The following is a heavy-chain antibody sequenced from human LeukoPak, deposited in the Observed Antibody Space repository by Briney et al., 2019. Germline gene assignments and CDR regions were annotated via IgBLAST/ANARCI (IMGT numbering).Heavy chain of an antibody. CDR1: GYTFTSYY. CDR2: INPSGGST. CDR3: ARRAMTGFDY. D-gene: IGHD3-9*01. J-gene: IGHJ4*02. V-gene: IGHV1-46*01. Sequence: ASVKVSCKASGYTFTSYYMHWVRQAPGQGLEWMGIINPSGGSTSYAQKLQGRVTMTTDTSTSTAYMELRSLRSDDTAVYYCARRAMTGFDYWGQGTLVTVSS.